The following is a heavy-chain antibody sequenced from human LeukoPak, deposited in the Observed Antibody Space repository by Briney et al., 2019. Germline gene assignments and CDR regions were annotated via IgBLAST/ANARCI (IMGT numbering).Heavy chain of an antibody. V-gene: IGHV4-61*03. CDR1: GGSVSNGSYH. CDR2: IHYSGST. J-gene: IGHJ4*02. D-gene: IGHD6-19*01. Sequence: SETLSLACTVSGGSVSNGSYHWGWIRPAPGKGLEWIGYIHYSGSTNHNSSLKSRVSISVYTSKNHYSLKLSAVTAADTAVYYCARDGVAGGFDYWGQGTLVTVSS. CDR3: ARDGVAGGFDY.